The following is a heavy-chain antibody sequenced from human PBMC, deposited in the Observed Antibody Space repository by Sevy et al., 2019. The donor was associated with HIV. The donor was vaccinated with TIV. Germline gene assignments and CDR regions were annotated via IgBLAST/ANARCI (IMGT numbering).Heavy chain of an antibody. J-gene: IGHJ3*01. CDR3: AAGDMTRFGGPGRVFDF. CDR1: GLPFSNSA. V-gene: IGHV1-58*01. Sequence: ASVKVSCKASGLPFSNSAVQWVRQTRGQGLEWIGWIVVGSDVTNYAQKFQETVTITRDLSTSTVYMELNSLRSEDSAVYYCAAGDMTRFGGPGRVFDFWGQGTKVTVSS. CDR2: IVVGSDVT. D-gene: IGHD3-16*01.